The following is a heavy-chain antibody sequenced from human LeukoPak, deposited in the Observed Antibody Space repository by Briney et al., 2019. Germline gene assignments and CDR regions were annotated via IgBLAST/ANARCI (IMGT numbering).Heavy chain of an antibody. Sequence: ASVKVSCKASGGTFSSYAISWVRQAPGQGLEWMGGIIPIFGTANYAQKFQGRVTITADESTSTVYMELSSLRSEDTAVYYCATWGSSSSPLPSMDVWGQGTTVTVSS. CDR1: GGTFSSYA. D-gene: IGHD6-13*01. J-gene: IGHJ6*02. CDR2: IIPIFGTA. CDR3: ATWGSSSSPLPSMDV. V-gene: IGHV1-69*13.